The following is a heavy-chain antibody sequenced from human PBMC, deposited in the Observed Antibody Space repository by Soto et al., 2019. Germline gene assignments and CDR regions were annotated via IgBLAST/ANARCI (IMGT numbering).Heavy chain of an antibody. Sequence: VGSLRLSCAASGFTFSGSAMHWVRQASGKGLEWVGRIRSKANSYATAYAASVKGRFTISRDDSKNTAYLQMNSLKTEDTAVYYCTRLSTTVTSAYWGQGTLVTVSS. J-gene: IGHJ4*02. CDR1: GFTFSGSA. CDR3: TRLSTTVTSAY. D-gene: IGHD4-17*01. V-gene: IGHV3-73*01. CDR2: IRSKANSYAT.